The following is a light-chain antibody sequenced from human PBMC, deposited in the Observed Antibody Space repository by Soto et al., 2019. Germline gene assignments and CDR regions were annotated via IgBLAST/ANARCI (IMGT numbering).Light chain of an antibody. V-gene: IGLV1-40*01. CDR1: SSNIGAGYD. CDR2: GNK. CDR3: QSYDSSLSGFVV. Sequence: QSVLTQPPSGSGAPGQRVTISCTGTSSNIGAGYDVHWYQQLPGTAPKHLIYGNKNRPSGVPDRYSGSKSGTSASLAITGLPAEDEADYYCQSYDSSLSGFVVFGGGTKVTVL. J-gene: IGLJ2*01.